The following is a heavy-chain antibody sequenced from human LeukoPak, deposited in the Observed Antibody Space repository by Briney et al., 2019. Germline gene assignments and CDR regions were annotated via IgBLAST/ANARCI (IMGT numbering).Heavy chain of an antibody. CDR2: IYYSGST. Sequence: SVTLSLTCSVSSGPINRYYWIWLRQPPGKALEWIGYIYYSGSTNYNPSLKSRVTISVDTSNIQFSLKPNSVTAADTAVYYCARSTSESDLGYWGQGTLVTVSS. V-gene: IGHV4-59*01. CDR3: ARSTSESDLGY. J-gene: IGHJ4*02. CDR1: SGPINRYY. D-gene: IGHD3-16*01.